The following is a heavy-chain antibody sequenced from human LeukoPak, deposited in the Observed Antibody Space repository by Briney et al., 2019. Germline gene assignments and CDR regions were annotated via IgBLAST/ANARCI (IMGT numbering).Heavy chain of an antibody. CDR2: IYSAGYT. D-gene: IGHD3-3*01. CDR1: GFTVSSNY. Sequence: GGSLRLSCAASGFTVSSNYMSWVRQAPGKGLEWVSVIYSAGYTYYADSVKGRFTISRDNSTNRVYLQMNSLKTEDTAVYYCAREGSGYSYFYYMDVWGKGTTVTVSS. CDR3: AREGSGYSYFYYMDV. J-gene: IGHJ6*03. V-gene: IGHV3-66*02.